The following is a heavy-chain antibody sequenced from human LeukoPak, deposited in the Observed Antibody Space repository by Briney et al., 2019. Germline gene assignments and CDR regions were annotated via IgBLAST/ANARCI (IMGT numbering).Heavy chain of an antibody. CDR1: GGSISSYY. J-gene: IGHJ4*02. Sequence: SETLSLTCSVSGGSISSYYWSWIRQPPGKGLEWIGSIYYSGSTYYNPSLKSRVTISVDTSKNQFSLKLSSVTAADTAVYYCARRGGTAVGYWGQGTLVTVSS. CDR3: ARRGGTAVGY. V-gene: IGHV4-39*01. CDR2: IYYSGST. D-gene: IGHD2-21*02.